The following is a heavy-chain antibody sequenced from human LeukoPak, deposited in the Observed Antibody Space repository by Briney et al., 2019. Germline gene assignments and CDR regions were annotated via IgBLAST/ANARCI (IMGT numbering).Heavy chain of an antibody. CDR3: ARGHRDGYNLSY. CDR2: IYSGGTT. D-gene: IGHD5-24*01. CDR1: GFNVTTNY. J-gene: IGHJ4*02. V-gene: IGHV3-53*01. Sequence: PGGSLRLSCAAAGFNVTTNYMSWVRQAPGKGLEWVSVIYSGGTTYYADSVKGRFTISRDISKNTLSLQMNSLRAEDTAVYYCARGHRDGYNLSYWGQGTLVAVSS.